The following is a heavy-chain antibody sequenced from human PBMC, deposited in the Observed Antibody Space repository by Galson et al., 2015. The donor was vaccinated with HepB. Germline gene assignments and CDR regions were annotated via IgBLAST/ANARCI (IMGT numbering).Heavy chain of an antibody. CDR3: ARGGYCSSTSCYAIYFDY. V-gene: IGHV1-18*01. CDR1: GYTFTSYG. J-gene: IGHJ4*02. Sequence: SVKVSCKASGYTFTSYGISWVRQAPGQGLEWMGWISAYNGNTNYAQKLQGRVTMTTDTSTSTAYMELRSLRSDDTAVYYCARGGYCSSTSCYAIYFDYWGQGTLVTVSS. D-gene: IGHD2-2*01. CDR2: ISAYNGNT.